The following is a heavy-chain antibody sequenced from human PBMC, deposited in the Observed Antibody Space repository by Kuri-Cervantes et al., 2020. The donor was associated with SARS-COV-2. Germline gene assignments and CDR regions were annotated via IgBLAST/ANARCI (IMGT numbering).Heavy chain of an antibody. V-gene: IGHV3-30*03. J-gene: IGHJ4*02. CDR3: ASVSTMGVSLD. CDR1: GLTFSNYA. CDR2: ISYDGSNK. D-gene: IGHD5-24*01. Sequence: GESLKISCAASGLTFSNYAMHWVRQAPGKGLEWVAVISYDGSNKYYADSMKGRFTISRDNSKNTLYLQMNSLRVEDTAVYYCASVSTMGVSLDWGQGTLVTVSS.